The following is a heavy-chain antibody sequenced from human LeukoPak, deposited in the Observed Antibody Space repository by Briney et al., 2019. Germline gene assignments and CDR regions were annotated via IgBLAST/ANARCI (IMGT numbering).Heavy chain of an antibody. Sequence: ASVKVSCKASGYTFTSYAMHWVRQAPGQRPEWMGWMNAGNGNTKYSQKFQGRITLIRDTSAATAYMELSSLRHDDLAVYYCARGRGTSGTNRDFYYYYYMDVWGKGTTVTVSS. CDR1: GYTFTSYA. V-gene: IGHV1-3*01. CDR3: ARGRGTSGTNRDFYYYYYMDV. CDR2: MNAGNGNT. J-gene: IGHJ6*03. D-gene: IGHD2-2*01.